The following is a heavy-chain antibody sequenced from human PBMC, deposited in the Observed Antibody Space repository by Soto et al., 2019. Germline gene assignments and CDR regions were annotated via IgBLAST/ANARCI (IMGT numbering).Heavy chain of an antibody. D-gene: IGHD3-22*01. CDR3: ARQAYHYDTYAFGY. V-gene: IGHV5-51*01. J-gene: IGHJ4*02. Sequence: ESLHRSCKGSGDKLTRSWFAWVRQKPGKGLEWMGIIYPSNSETRFSPSFQGQVTLSADKSIFTAYLQWSSLKASDTAIYYCARQAYHYDTYAFGYWGQGTLVTV. CDR2: IYPSNSET. CDR1: GDKLTRSW.